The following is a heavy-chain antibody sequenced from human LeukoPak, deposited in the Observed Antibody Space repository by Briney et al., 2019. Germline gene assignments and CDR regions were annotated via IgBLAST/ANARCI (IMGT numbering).Heavy chain of an antibody. J-gene: IGHJ4*02. CDR2: IISSSSYI. D-gene: IGHD5-12*01. Sequence: EAGGSLRLSCAASGFTFSSYSMKCVRQAPGKGLEWVSSIISSSSYIDYADSVEGRFTISRDNAKNSLYLQMNSLRAEDTAVYYCARDRSGGYDFDYWGQGTLVTVSS. CDR1: GFTFSSYS. CDR3: ARDRSGGYDFDY. V-gene: IGHV3-21*01.